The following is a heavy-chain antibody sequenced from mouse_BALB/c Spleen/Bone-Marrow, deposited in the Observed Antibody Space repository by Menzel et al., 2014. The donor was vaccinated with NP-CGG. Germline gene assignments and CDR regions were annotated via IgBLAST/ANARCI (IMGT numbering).Heavy chain of an antibody. J-gene: IGHJ4*01. CDR3: ARRGDDYDRFYAMDY. CDR2: IDPFNGGT. V-gene: IGHV1S135*01. D-gene: IGHD2-4*01. Sequence: EVQLQQSGPELVKPGVSVKVSCKASGYSFTDYNMYWVKQSHGKSLEWIGYIDPFNGGTAYNQRFKDKATLTIDRSSSTAFMHLNSLTSEDSAVYYCARRGDDYDRFYAMDYWGQGTPVTVSS. CDR1: GYSFTDYN.